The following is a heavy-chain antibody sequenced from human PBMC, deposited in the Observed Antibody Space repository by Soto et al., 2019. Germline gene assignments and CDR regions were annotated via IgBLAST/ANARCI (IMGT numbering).Heavy chain of an antibody. J-gene: IGHJ6*02. CDR1: GDTFSNPG. Sequence: GASVKVSCKASGDTFSNPGISWVRQAPGQGLEWMGGIVPIYITTTYAQKFQGRVRVTADESTSTVYMELRGLRYDDTAVYYCARGYSYGPVDFYHGMDVWGQGTAVTVSS. V-gene: IGHV1-69*13. CDR3: ARGYSYGPVDFYHGMDV. D-gene: IGHD5-18*01. CDR2: IVPIYITT.